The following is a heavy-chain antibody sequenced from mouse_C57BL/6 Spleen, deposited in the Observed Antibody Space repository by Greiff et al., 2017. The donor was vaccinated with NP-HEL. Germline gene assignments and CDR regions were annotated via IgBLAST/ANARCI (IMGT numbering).Heavy chain of an antibody. V-gene: IGHV2-3*01. J-gene: IGHJ2*01. CDR1: GFSFTSYG. CDR3: AKFGYDGHFDY. D-gene: IGHD2-2*01. Sequence: VQRVESGPGLVAPSPSLSISCTVSGFSFTSYGVSWVRQPPGKGLEWLGVIWGDGSTNYHSALISRLSISKDNSKSQVFLKLNSLQTEDTATYYCAKFGYDGHFDYWGQGTTLTVSS. CDR2: IWGDGST.